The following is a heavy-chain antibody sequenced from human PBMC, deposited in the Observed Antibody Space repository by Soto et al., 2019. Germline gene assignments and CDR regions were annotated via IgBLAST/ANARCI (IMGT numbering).Heavy chain of an antibody. V-gene: IGHV3-23*01. CDR1: GFTFSSYA. CDR2: ISGSGGST. J-gene: IGHJ4*02. D-gene: IGHD2-21*02. Sequence: GGSLRFSCAASGFTFSSYAMSWVRQAPGKGLEWVSAISGSGGSTYCADSVKGRFTTSRDNSKNTLYLQMNSLRAEDTAVYYCAKDPFCGGDCYLAVFDYWGQGTLVTVSS. CDR3: AKDPFCGGDCYLAVFDY.